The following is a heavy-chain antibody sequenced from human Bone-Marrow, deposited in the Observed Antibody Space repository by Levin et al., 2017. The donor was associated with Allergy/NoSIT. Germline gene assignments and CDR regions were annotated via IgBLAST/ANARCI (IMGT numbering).Heavy chain of an antibody. CDR3: TGGGAARPGY. CDR1: SVSISPYY. Sequence: LSQTLSLTCTFSSVSISPYYWNWIRQPPGKGLEWIGYVSNSGNTNYRPSLKGRVTMSVDTSRKQISLKLTSMTPAYTAVYFCTGGGAARPGYWGQGILVTVSS. J-gene: IGHJ4*02. D-gene: IGHD6-6*01. CDR2: VSNSGNT. V-gene: IGHV4-59*01.